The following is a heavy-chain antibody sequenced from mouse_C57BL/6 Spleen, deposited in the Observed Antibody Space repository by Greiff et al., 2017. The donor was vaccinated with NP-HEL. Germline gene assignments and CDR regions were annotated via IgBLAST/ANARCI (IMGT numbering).Heavy chain of an antibody. J-gene: IGHJ1*03. CDR1: GYTFTSYW. D-gene: IGHD1-1*01. Sequence: VKLQESGAELVMPGASVKLSCKASGYTFTSYWMHWVKQRPGQGLEWIGEIDPSDSYTNYNQKFKGKSTLTVDKSSSTAYMQLSSLTSEDSAVYYCARSGSYWYFDVWGTGTTVTVSS. CDR2: IDPSDSYT. V-gene: IGHV1-69*01. CDR3: ARSGSYWYFDV.